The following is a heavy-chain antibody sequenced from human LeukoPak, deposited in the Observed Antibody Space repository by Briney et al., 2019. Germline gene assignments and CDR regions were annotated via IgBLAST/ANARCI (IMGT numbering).Heavy chain of an antibody. Sequence: SETLSLTCAVYGGSFSDHYWTWIRQPPGKGLEWIGYIYYSGSTNYNPSLKSRVTISVDTSKNQFSLQLNSVTPEDTAVYYCARDLGGYFDYWGQGTLVTVSS. CDR3: ARDLGGYFDY. D-gene: IGHD3-10*01. V-gene: IGHV4-34*01. CDR2: IYYSGST. J-gene: IGHJ4*02. CDR1: GGSFSDHY.